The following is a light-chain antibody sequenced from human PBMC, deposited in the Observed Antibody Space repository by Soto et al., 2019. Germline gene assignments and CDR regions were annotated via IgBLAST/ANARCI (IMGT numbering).Light chain of an antibody. CDR1: SSDVGSYNL. V-gene: IGLV2-23*01. Sequence: QSALTQPASVSGSPGQSITISCTGTSSDVGSYNLVSWYQQHPGKAPKLMIYEDTKRPSGVSNRFSGSKSGNTASLTISGLQAEDGADYYCCSFAGGTTVIFGGGTKLTVL. CDR3: CSFAGGTTVI. CDR2: EDT. J-gene: IGLJ2*01.